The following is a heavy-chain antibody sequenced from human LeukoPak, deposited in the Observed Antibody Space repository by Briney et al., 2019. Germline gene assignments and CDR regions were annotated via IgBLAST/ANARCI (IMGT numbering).Heavy chain of an antibody. CDR1: GGSFSGYY. CDR3: ARVADYVWGSYRTKYDFDY. CDR2: INHSGST. J-gene: IGHJ4*02. V-gene: IGHV4-34*01. D-gene: IGHD3-16*02. Sequence: PSETLSLTCAVYGGSFSGYYWSWIRQPPGKGLEWIGEINHSGSTNYNPSLKSRVTISVDTSKNQFSLKLSSVTAADTAVYYCARVADYVWGSYRTKYDFDYWGQGTLVTVSS.